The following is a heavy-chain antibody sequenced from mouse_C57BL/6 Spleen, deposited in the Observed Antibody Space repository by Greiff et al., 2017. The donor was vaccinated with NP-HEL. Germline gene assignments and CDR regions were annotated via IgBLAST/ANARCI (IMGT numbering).Heavy chain of an antibody. Sequence: VQLQQPGAELVKPGASVKLSCKASGYTFTSYWMHWVKQRPGQGLEWIGMIHPNSGSTNYNEKFKSKATLTVDKSSSTAYMQLSSLTSEDSAVYYCARREYGNYVSMDYWGQGTSVTVSS. CDR3: ARREYGNYVSMDY. J-gene: IGHJ4*01. CDR2: IHPNSGST. D-gene: IGHD2-10*02. CDR1: GYTFTSYW. V-gene: IGHV1-64*01.